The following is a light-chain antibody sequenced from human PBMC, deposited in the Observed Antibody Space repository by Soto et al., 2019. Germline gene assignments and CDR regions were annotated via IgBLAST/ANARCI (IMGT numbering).Light chain of an antibody. CDR2: TAS. V-gene: IGKV1-12*01. CDR1: QGISSR. CDR3: QQANSFPLT. J-gene: IGKJ4*01. Sequence: DLQMTQSPSSVSASIGDRVTITCRASQGISSRLAWYQQKPGKAPKLLIYTASSLQSGVPSRFSGSGSGTDFTLTISSLQPDDFATYYCQQANSFPLTFGGGTKLEIK.